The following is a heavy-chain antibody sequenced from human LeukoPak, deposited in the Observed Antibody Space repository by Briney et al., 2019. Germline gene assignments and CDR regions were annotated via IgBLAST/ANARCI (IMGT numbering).Heavy chain of an antibody. CDR2: ISGSGGST. CDR3: AKDKGPTMILVVPEIIDY. D-gene: IGHD3-22*01. J-gene: IGHJ4*02. Sequence: GGSLRLSCAASGFTFSSYAMSWVRQAPGKGLEGVSAISGSGGSTYYADSVKGRFTISRDNSKNTLYLQMNSLRAEDTAVYYCAKDKGPTMILVVPEIIDYWGQGTLVTVSS. CDR1: GFTFSSYA. V-gene: IGHV3-23*01.